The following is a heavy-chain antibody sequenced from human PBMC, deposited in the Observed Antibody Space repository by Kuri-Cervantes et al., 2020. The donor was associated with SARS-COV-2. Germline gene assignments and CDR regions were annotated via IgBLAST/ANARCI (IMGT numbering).Heavy chain of an antibody. V-gene: IGHV1-69*06. D-gene: IGHD3-22*01. CDR1: GGTFSSYA. J-gene: IGHJ6*02. CDR2: IIPIFGTA. CDR3: ARDLYYYDSSGPEGYYYYGMDV. Sequence: SVKVSCKASGGTFSSYAISWVRQAPGQGLEWMGGIIPIFGTANYAQKFQGRVTITAGKSTSTAYMELSSLRSEDTAVYYCARDLYYYDSSGPEGYYYYGMDVWGQGTTVTVSS.